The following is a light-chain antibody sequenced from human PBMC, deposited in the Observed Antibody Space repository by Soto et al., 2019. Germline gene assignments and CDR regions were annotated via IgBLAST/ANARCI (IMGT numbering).Light chain of an antibody. CDR1: QSFTRW. CDR3: QQSYSSPIT. Sequence: DIRITQSPSTLSASVGDRVTITCRASQSFTRWLAWYQQKPGKAPKLLIYDASNLEIGAPSRFSGSGSGTEFTLTISSLQPEDFANYYCQQSYSSPITFGQGTRLEIK. CDR2: DAS. V-gene: IGKV1-5*01. J-gene: IGKJ5*01.